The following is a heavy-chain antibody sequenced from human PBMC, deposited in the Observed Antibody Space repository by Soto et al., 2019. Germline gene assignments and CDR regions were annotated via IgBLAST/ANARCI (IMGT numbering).Heavy chain of an antibody. D-gene: IGHD3-3*01. CDR2: ISGTSPST. V-gene: IGHV3-23*01. J-gene: IGHJ4*02. CDR3: ATRIFGVEY. Sequence: EVQLLESGGGLVQPGGSLRLYCAASGFTFSAYAMSWVRQAPGKGLEWVSAISGTSPSTYYADSVQGRFSISTDSSRKTQFLQMNTLRAEDTAVYFCATRIFGVEYWGQGTLVTVSS. CDR1: GFTFSAYA.